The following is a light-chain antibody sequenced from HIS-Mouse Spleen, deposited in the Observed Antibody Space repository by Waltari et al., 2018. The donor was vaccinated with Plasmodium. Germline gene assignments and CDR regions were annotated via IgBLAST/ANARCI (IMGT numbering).Light chain of an antibody. CDR1: QSVSSSY. CDR2: GAS. V-gene: IGKV3-20*01. J-gene: IGKJ1*01. Sequence: EIVLTQSPGTLSWSPGERATLSCRASQSVSSSYLAWYQQKPGQAPRLLIYGASSRATGIPDRCSGSGSGTDFTLTISRLEPEDFAVYYCQQYGSSPRTFGQGTKVEIK. CDR3: QQYGSSPRT.